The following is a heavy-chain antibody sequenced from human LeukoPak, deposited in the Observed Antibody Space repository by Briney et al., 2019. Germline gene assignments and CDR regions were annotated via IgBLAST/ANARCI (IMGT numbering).Heavy chain of an antibody. CDR2: IYYRGST. V-gene: IGHV4-39*02. D-gene: IGHD5-24*01. CDR3: ARESRRRWLQFPYWYFDL. Sequence: SETLSLTCTVSGGSISSSSYYWGWIRQPPGKGLEWIGSIYYRGSTYYNPSLKSRVTISVDTSKNQFSLKLSSVTAADTAVYYCARESRRRWLQFPYWYFDLWGRGTLVTVSS. CDR1: GGSISSSSYY. J-gene: IGHJ2*01.